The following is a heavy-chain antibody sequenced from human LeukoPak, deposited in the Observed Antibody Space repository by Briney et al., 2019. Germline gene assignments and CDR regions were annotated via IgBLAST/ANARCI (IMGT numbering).Heavy chain of an antibody. CDR1: GYIFTGYY. CDR2: IDPNSGGT. J-gene: IGHJ5*01. CDR3: ATDPPTRGSPRWWFDS. Sequence: ASVKVSCKASGYIFTGYYIHWVRQAPGQGLEWMGWIDPNSGGTNYAQMFQGRVTMTRDSSSSTVYMELSRLRSDDTAVYYCATDPPTRGSPRWWFDSWGQGTLVTVSS. D-gene: IGHD3-16*01. V-gene: IGHV1-2*02.